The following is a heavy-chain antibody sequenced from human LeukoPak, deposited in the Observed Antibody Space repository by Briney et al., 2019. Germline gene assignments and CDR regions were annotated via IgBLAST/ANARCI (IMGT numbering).Heavy chain of an antibody. V-gene: IGHV4-59*01. CDR1: GGSISSYY. CDR3: ARGLEFDWLLSGFDY. D-gene: IGHD3-9*01. J-gene: IGHJ4*02. CDR2: IYYSGST. Sequence: SQTLSLTCTVSGGSISSYYWSWIRQPPGKGLEWIGYIYYSGSTNYNPSLKSRVTISVDTSKNQFSLKLSSVTAADTAVYYCARGLEFDWLLSGFDYWGQGTLVTVSS.